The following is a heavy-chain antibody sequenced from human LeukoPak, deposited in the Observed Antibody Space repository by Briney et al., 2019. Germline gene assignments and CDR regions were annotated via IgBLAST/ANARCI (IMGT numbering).Heavy chain of an antibody. CDR3: ARSPAQDIVVVPAAIRAVAKTGY. CDR2: INHSGST. CDR1: GGSFSGYY. Sequence: SETLSLTCAVYGGSFSGYYWSWIRQPPGKGLEWIGEINHSGSTNYNPSLKSRVTISVDTSKNQFSLKLSSVTAADTAVYYCARSPAQDIVVVPAAIRAVAKTGYWGQGTLVTVSS. D-gene: IGHD2-2*02. J-gene: IGHJ4*02. V-gene: IGHV4-34*01.